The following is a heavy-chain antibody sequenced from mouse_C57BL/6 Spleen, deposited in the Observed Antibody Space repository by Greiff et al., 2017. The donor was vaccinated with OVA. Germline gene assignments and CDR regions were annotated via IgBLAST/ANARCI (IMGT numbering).Heavy chain of an antibody. CDR2: IYPGDGDT. CDR3: ARWTTVVSYFDY. CDR1: GYAFSSYW. J-gene: IGHJ2*01. V-gene: IGHV1-80*01. D-gene: IGHD1-1*01. Sequence: VQLQQSGAELVKPGASVKISCKASGYAFSSYWMNWVQQRPGKGLEWIGKIYPGDGDTNYNGQFKGKATLTADKSSSTAYMQLSSLTSEDSAVYFCARWTTVVSYFDYWGQGTTLTVSS.